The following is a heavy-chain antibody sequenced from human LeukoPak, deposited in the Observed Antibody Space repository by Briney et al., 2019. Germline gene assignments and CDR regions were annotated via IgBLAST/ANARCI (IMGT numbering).Heavy chain of an antibody. Sequence: SGPTLVKPTQTLTLTCTFSGFSLSTSGVGVGWIRQPPGNAPEWPALIYWVDDERYSPSLKSRITTTKHTSKNQVVLTMTNMEPVDTATYYCARSYYYGSGSYYNPLDYWGQGTLVTVSS. CDR3: ARSYYYGSGSYYNPLDY. J-gene: IGHJ4*02. CDR1: GFSLSTSGVG. D-gene: IGHD3-10*01. V-gene: IGHV2-5*02. CDR2: IYWVDDE.